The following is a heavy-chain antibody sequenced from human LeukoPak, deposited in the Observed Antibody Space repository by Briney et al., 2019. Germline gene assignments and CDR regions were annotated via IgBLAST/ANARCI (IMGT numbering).Heavy chain of an antibody. D-gene: IGHD1-26*01. CDR3: AKAGGSYDY. Sequence: QPGESLRLSCAASGFAFSSYAISWVRQAPGKGLEWVSAISGSGGSTYYADSVKGRFTISRDNSKNTLYLQMNSLRAEDTAVYYCAKAGGSYDYWGQGTLVTVSS. CDR1: GFAFSSYA. J-gene: IGHJ4*02. CDR2: ISGSGGST. V-gene: IGHV3-23*01.